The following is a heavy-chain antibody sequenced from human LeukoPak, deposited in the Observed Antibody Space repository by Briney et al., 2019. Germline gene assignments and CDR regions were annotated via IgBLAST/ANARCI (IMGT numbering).Heavy chain of an antibody. CDR3: ACWLYYYDSSGYEVYFDY. Sequence: PSETLSLTCTVPGGSISGSNSNYYWSWIRQSPGKGLEWIGNIYYRGSTNYSPSLKSRVTISVDASKNQFSLNLNSVTAADTAVYYCACWLYYYDSSGYEVYFDYWGQGTLVTVSS. CDR2: IYYRGST. D-gene: IGHD3-22*01. CDR1: GGSISGSNSNYY. J-gene: IGHJ4*02. V-gene: IGHV4-59*08.